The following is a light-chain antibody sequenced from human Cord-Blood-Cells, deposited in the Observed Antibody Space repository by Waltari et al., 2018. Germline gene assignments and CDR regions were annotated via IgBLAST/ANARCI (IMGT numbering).Light chain of an antibody. CDR3: SSYTSSSTWV. CDR1: SSDVVVYNY. Sequence: SALTQPASVSGSPGQSITISCTGTSSDVVVYNYVSWYQQHPGKAPKLMIYDVSNRPSGVSNRFSGSKSGNTASLTISGLQAEDEADYYCSSYTSSSTWVFGGGTKLTVL. J-gene: IGLJ3*02. V-gene: IGLV2-14*01. CDR2: DVS.